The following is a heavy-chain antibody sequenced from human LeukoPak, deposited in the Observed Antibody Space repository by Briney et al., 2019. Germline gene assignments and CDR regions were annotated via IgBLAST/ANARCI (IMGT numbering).Heavy chain of an antibody. J-gene: IGHJ4*02. CDR1: GFTFSSYE. Sequence: PGGSPRLSCAASGFTFSSYEMNWVRQAPGKGLEWVSYISSSGSTIYYADSVKGRFTISRDNAKNSLYLQMNSLRAEDTAVYYCARVMDTAMGVFDYWGQGTLVTVSS. D-gene: IGHD5-18*01. V-gene: IGHV3-48*03. CDR3: ARVMDTAMGVFDY. CDR2: ISSSGSTI.